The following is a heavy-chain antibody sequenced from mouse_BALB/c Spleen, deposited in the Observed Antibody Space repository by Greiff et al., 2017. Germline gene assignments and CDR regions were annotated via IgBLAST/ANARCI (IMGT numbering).Heavy chain of an antibody. CDR2: IDPETGGT. CDR3: TRYYYGSQGWYFDV. Sequence: VQLVESGAELVRPGASVTLSCKASGYTFTDYEMHWVKQTPVHGLEWIGAIDPETGGTAYNQKFKGKATLTADKSSSTAYMELRSLTSEDSAVYYCTRYYYGSQGWYFDVWGAGTTVTVSS. J-gene: IGHJ1*01. CDR1: GYTFTDYE. V-gene: IGHV1-15*01. D-gene: IGHD1-1*01.